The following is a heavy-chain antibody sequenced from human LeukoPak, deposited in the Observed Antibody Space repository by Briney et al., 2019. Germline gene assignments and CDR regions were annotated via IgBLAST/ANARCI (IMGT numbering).Heavy chain of an antibody. J-gene: IGHJ3*02. Sequence: GGSLRLSCEASGFSLSSYEMNWVRQAPGKGLEWVSHISSRGSTIYYADSVKGLFTISRDNAKNSLYLQMNSLRAEDTAVYYCARVGWVLRYAFDIWGQGTMVTVSS. V-gene: IGHV3-48*03. CDR1: GFSLSSYE. D-gene: IGHD3-16*01. CDR3: ARVGWVLRYAFDI. CDR2: ISSRGSTI.